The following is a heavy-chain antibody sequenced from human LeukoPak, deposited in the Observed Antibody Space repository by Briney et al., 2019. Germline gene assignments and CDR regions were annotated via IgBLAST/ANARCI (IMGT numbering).Heavy chain of an antibody. CDR2: INHSGST. CDR3: ARVPVAVGYCSGGSCRDAFDI. V-gene: IGHV4-34*01. CDR1: GVPFSGYY. Sequence: SETLSLTCAVYGVPFSGYYWSWLRQPPGKGLEWIGEINHSGSTYYNPSLKSRVTISVDRSKNQFSLKLSSVTAADTAVYYCARVPVAVGYCSGGSCRDAFDIWGQGTMVTVSS. D-gene: IGHD2-15*01. J-gene: IGHJ3*02.